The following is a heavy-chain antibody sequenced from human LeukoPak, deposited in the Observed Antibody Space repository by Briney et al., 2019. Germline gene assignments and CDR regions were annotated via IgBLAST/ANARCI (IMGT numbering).Heavy chain of an antibody. D-gene: IGHD3-10*01. CDR3: ARHLGWFGELQGYYYYYYMDV. V-gene: IGHV4-34*01. CDR1: GGSFSGYY. Sequence: SETLSLTCAVYGGSFSGYYWSWIRQPPGKGLEWIGEINHSGSTNYNPSLKSRVPISVDTSKNQFSLKPSSVTAADTAVYYCARHLGWFGELQGYYYYYYMDVWGKGTTVTVSS. CDR2: INHSGST. J-gene: IGHJ6*03.